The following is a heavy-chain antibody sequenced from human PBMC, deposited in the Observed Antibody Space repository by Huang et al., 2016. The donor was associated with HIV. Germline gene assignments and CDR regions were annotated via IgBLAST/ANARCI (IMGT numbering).Heavy chain of an antibody. CDR2: FFYDRKT. V-gene: IGHV4-39*01. CDR1: DGAISSSSYY. Sequence: QLQLQESGPGLVKPSETLSLTCTVSDGAISSSSYYWGWIRQPPGKGLEWISTFFYDRKTYYNPYLKSRVTISVDTSKNQFSLNLSSVTAADTAVYYCAAMVRGVISYFDYWGQGTLVTVSS. J-gene: IGHJ4*02. CDR3: AAMVRGVISYFDY. D-gene: IGHD3-10*01.